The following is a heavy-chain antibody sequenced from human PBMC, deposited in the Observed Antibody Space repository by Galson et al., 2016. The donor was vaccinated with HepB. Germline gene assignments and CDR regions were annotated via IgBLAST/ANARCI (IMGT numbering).Heavy chain of an antibody. V-gene: IGHV3-11*01. Sequence: SLRLSCAASGFTFSDYNMNWLRQAPGKGLEWISYISTGSVTLYYADSVKGRFTISRDNAKNSLYLLMNSLRAEDTAVYYCASRYSSSWYAFHIWGQGTVVTVSS. CDR3: ASRYSSSWYAFHI. D-gene: IGHD6-13*01. CDR1: GFTFSDYN. CDR2: ISTGSVTL. J-gene: IGHJ3*02.